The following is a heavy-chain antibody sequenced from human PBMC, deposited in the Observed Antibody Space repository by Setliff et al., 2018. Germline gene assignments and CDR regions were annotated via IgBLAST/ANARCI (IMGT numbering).Heavy chain of an antibody. J-gene: IGHJ6*02. CDR1: GFTFSRFG. D-gene: IGHD2-21*01. V-gene: IGHV3-30*02. Sequence: GESLKISCAASGFTFSRFGMYWVRQAPGKGLEWVALVRYDGSNKYYSDSVKGRFTISRDNSKNTLYLQMNSLTNEDTAVYYCAKDSLEVVIALHGMDVWGQGTTVTVSS. CDR2: VRYDGSNK. CDR3: AKDSLEVVIALHGMDV.